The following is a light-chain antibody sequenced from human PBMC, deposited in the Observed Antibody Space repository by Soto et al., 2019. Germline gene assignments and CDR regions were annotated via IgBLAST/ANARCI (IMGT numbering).Light chain of an antibody. CDR1: QTISSW. CDR2: KAS. J-gene: IGKJ4*01. CDR3: QQSLSPLLS. Sequence: DIQMTQARSTLSGAVVDRGSITCRASQTISSWLAWYQQKPGKAPKLLIYKASTLKSGVPSRFSGSGSGAEFTLTISSLQPEDFATSYCQQSLSPLLSFGCATKVDIK. V-gene: IGKV1-5*03.